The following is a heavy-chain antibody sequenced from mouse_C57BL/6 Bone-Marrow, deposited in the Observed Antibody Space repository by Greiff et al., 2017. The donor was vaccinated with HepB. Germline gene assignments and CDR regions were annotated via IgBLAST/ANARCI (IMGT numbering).Heavy chain of an antibody. CDR2: IWTGGGT. Sequence: VKLMESGPGLVAPSQSLSITCTVSGFSLTSYAISWVRQPPGKGLEWLGVIWTGGGTNYNSALKYRLSISKDNSKSQVFLKMNSLQTDDTARYYCASLITTVDWYFDVWGTGTTVTVSS. J-gene: IGHJ1*03. V-gene: IGHV2-9-1*01. CDR1: GFSLTSYA. D-gene: IGHD1-1*01. CDR3: ASLITTVDWYFDV.